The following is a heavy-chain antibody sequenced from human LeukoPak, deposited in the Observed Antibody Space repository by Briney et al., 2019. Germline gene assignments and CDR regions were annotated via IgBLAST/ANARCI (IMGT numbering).Heavy chain of an antibody. Sequence: ASVKVSCKASGYTFTGYYMHWVRQAPGQGLEWMGWINPNSGGTNYAQKFQGWVTMTRDTSISTAYMELSRLRCDDTAVYYCARGGGNYCSGGSCYAGDYWGQGTLVTVSS. CDR1: GYTFTGYY. V-gene: IGHV1-2*04. CDR2: INPNSGGT. D-gene: IGHD2-15*01. J-gene: IGHJ4*02. CDR3: ARGGGNYCSGGSCYAGDY.